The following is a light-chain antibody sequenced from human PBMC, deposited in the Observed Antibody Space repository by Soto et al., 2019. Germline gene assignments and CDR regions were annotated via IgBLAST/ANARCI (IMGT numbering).Light chain of an antibody. Sequence: EIVLTQSPATLSLSPGERATLSCRASQSVSSYLAWYQQKPGQAPRLLIYDASNRATGIPARFSGSGSGTDFTLTISSLEPEDFAVYYCQQRSNWPFNFGGETKMEIK. CDR3: QQRSNWPFN. CDR1: QSVSSY. V-gene: IGKV3-11*01. J-gene: IGKJ4*01. CDR2: DAS.